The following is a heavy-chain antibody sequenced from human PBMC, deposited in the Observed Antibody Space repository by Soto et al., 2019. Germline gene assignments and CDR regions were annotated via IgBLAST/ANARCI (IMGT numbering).Heavy chain of an antibody. J-gene: IGHJ4*02. CDR2: ISAYNGNT. CDR3: ARDRRYYYDSSGYYYGY. Sequence: QVQLVQSGAEVKKPGASVKVSCKASGYTFTSYGISWVRQAPGQGLEWMGWISAYNGNTNYAQKLQGRVTMTTDTSTSTAYMELRSPRSDDTAVYYCARDRRYYYDSSGYYYGYWGQGTLVTVSS. V-gene: IGHV1-18*01. CDR1: GYTFTSYG. D-gene: IGHD3-22*01.